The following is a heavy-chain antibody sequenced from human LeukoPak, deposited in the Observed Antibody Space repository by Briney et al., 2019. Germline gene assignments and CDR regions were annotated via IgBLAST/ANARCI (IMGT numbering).Heavy chain of an antibody. Sequence: GGSLRLSCAASGFTVSSNYMSWVRQAPGKGLEWVSVIYSGGSTYYADSVKGRFTISRDNSKNTLYLQMNSLRAEDTAVYYCARGGSYYYPNAFDIWGQGTMVTVSS. CDR3: ARGGSYYYPNAFDI. J-gene: IGHJ3*02. V-gene: IGHV3-53*01. CDR2: IYSGGST. D-gene: IGHD1-26*01. CDR1: GFTVSSNY.